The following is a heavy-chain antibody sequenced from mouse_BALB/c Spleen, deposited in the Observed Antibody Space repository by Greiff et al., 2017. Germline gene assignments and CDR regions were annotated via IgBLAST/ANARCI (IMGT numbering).Heavy chain of an antibody. Sequence: DVKLQESGPGLVKPSQSLSLTCSVTGYSITSGYYWNWIRQFPGNKLEWMGYISYDGSNNYNPSLKNRISITRDTSKNQFFLKLNSVTTEDTATYYCARGMGPYYFDYWGQGTTLTVSS. J-gene: IGHJ2*01. CDR2: ISYDGSN. V-gene: IGHV3-6*02. CDR1: GYSITSGYY. CDR3: ARGMGPYYFDY. D-gene: IGHD4-1*01.